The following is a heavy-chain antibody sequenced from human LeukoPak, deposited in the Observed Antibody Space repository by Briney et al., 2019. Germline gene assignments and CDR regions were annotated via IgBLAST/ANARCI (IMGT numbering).Heavy chain of an antibody. J-gene: IGHJ3*02. CDR3: AGVGYCSSTSCFDAFDI. CDR1: GGSISSGGYS. Sequence: SETLSLTCAVSGGSISSGGYSWSWIRQPPGQGLEWIGYIYHSGSTYYNPSLKSRVTISVDRSKNQFSLKLSSVTAADTAVYYCAGVGYCSSTSCFDAFDIWGQGTMVTVSS. D-gene: IGHD2-2*01. V-gene: IGHV4-30-2*01. CDR2: IYHSGST.